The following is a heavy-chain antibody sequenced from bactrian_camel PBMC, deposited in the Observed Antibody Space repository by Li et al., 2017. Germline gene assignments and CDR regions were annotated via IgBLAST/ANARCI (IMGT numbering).Heavy chain of an antibody. J-gene: IGHJ6*01. Sequence: HVQLVESGGGSVQAGGSLRLSCKPSFFILDDFDMMWYRQAPGNECELVSSISGDGSTYYTDAVKGRFTASKDNAKNTLYLQMNSLKPEDTALYYCAASGRLYCEGGYVAFSSWGRGTQVTVS. CDR1: FFILDDFD. CDR2: ISGDGST. D-gene: IGHD2*01. CDR3: AASGRLYCEGGYVAFSS. V-gene: IGHV3S55*01.